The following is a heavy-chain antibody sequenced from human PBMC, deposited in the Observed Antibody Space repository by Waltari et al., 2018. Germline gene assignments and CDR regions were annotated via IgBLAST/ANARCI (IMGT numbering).Heavy chain of an antibody. D-gene: IGHD2-15*01. CDR3: ARDNGCVGGCCYDIVY. CDR2: FNPITGGT. Sequence: QMQLVQSGAELKKPGASVKVSCKAYGYIFTGYYIHWVRQAPGQGLEWMGWFNPITGGTNYAQKFQGRVTMTRDTSISAAHMELSRLTSDDTAVYYCARDNGCVGGCCYDIVYWGQGTLVTVSS. CDR1: GYIFTGYY. J-gene: IGHJ4*02. V-gene: IGHV1-2*02.